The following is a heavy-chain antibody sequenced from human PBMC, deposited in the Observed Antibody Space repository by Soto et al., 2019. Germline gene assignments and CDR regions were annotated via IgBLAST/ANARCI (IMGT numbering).Heavy chain of an antibody. D-gene: IGHD3-3*01. J-gene: IGHJ5*02. CDR3: ARSPTYYDFGEGNWFDP. CDR1: GDSMDNNRW. Sequence: SETLSLTCAVFGDSMDNNRWRSWVRQSPGKGLEWIGYIYYSGSTYYNPSLKSRVTISVDTSKNQFSLKLSSVTAADTAVYYCARSPTYYDFGEGNWFDPWGQGTLVTVSS. V-gene: IGHV4-4*02. CDR2: IYYSGST.